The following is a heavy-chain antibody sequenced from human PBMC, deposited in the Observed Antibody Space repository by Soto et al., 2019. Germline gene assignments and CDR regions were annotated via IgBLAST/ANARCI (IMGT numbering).Heavy chain of an antibody. D-gene: IGHD3-16*01. CDR2: INPSGGRT. CDR1: GYPFINYY. V-gene: IGHV1-46*01. J-gene: IGHJ3*02. CDR3: ARRARGTFHGFDI. Sequence: QVQLVQSGAEVTKPGASVKVSYKASGYPFINYYIHWVRQAPGQGLEWTGVINPSGGRTDRAQNCQGRVTVTRDTSTSTVYLELRNLTSQDTAVYYCARRARGTFHGFDIWGQGTMVTVSS.